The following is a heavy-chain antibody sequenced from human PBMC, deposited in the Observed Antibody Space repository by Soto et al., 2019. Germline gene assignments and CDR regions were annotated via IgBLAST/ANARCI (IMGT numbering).Heavy chain of an antibody. CDR1: GGSLSRYF. D-gene: IGHD3-3*01. V-gene: IGHV4-59*01. J-gene: IGHJ6*03. CDR2: IYYSGST. CDR3: AREAVKDDFWSGYYSPYYYYYLDV. Sequence: SETLSLTCTVSGGSLSRYFWSWIRQPPGKGLEWIGYIYYSGSTNYNPSLKGRVTISVDTSKNQFSLNLRSATAADTAVYYCAREAVKDDFWSGYYSPYYYYYLDVWGKGTTVTVSS.